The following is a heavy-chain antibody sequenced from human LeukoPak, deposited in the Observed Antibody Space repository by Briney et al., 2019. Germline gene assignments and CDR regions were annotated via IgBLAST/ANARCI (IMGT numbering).Heavy chain of an antibody. CDR1: GFTFSSYA. V-gene: IGHV3-7*01. D-gene: IGHD3-10*01. CDR3: ARDRSGSGSYSRY. CDR2: IKQDGSEK. J-gene: IGHJ4*02. Sequence: PGGSLRLSCAASGFTFSSYAMSWVRQAPGKGLEWVANIKQDGSEKYYVDSVKGRFTISRDNAKNSLYLQMNSLRAEDTAVYYCARDRSGSGSYSRYWGQGTLVTVSS.